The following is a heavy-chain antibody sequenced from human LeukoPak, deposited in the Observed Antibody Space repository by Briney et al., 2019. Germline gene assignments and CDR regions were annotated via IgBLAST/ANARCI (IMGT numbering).Heavy chain of an antibody. V-gene: IGHV3-7*01. CDR1: GFTFSYHW. CDR2: IKNDGAVK. J-gene: IGHJ4*02. D-gene: IGHD6-13*01. Sequence: GGSLRPSCAASGFTFSYHWMTWVRQAPGKGLEWVANIKNDGAVKNYVDSVKGRFTISRDNAKNSLYLQMNSLRAEDTAVYYCAKDSYSKGDFWGQGVLVTVSS. CDR3: AKDSYSKGDF.